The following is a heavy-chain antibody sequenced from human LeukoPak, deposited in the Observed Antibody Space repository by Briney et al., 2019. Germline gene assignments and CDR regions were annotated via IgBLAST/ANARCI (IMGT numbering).Heavy chain of an antibody. J-gene: IGHJ3*02. Sequence: ASVKVSCKASGYTFTSYDINWVRQATGQGLEWMGWMNPNSGSTSYAQKFQGRVTMTRDTSTSTVYMELSSLKASDTAMYYCARCEEIGDAFDIWGQGTMVTVSS. CDR2: MNPNSGST. CDR3: ARCEEIGDAFDI. V-gene: IGHV1-8*01. CDR1: GYTFTSYD. D-gene: IGHD5-24*01.